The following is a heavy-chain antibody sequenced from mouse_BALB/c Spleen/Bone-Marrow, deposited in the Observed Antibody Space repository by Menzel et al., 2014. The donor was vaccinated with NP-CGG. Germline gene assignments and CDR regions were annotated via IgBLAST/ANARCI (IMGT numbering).Heavy chain of an antibody. CDR2: IRNKANGYTT. D-gene: IGHD2-4*01. CDR1: GFTFTDYY. Sequence: EVHLVESGGGLVQPGGSLRLPCATSGFTFTDYYMSWVRQPPGKALEWLGFIRNKANGYTTEYSASVKGRFTISRDNSQSILYLQMNTLRAEDSATYYCAREIINDYHWYFDVWGAGTTVTVSS. CDR3: AREIINDYHWYFDV. V-gene: IGHV7-3*02. J-gene: IGHJ1*01.